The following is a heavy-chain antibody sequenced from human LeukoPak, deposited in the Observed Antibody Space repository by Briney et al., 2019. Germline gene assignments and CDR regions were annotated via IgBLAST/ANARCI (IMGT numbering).Heavy chain of an antibody. CDR2: IYYTGST. D-gene: IGHD2-2*01. V-gene: IGHV4-39*07. CDR3: ARVRLGYCSSTSCPRTFDY. CDR1: GGSISRTSYY. J-gene: IGHJ4*02. Sequence: SETLSLTCTVSGGSISRTSYYWGWIRQPPGKGLEWIGSIYYTGSTYYNPSLKSRVTISVDTSKNEFSLKLSSVTAADTAVYYCARVRLGYCSSTSCPRTFDYWGQGTLVTVSS.